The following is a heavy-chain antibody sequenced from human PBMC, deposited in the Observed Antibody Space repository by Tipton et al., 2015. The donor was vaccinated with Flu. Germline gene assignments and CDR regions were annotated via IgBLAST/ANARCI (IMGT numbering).Heavy chain of an antibody. J-gene: IGHJ6*03. CDR2: IYTSGST. CDR1: GGSISSYY. D-gene: IGHD5-18*01. Sequence: TLSLTCTVSGGSISSYYWSWIRQPAGKGLEWIGRIYTSGSTNYNPSLKSRVTMSVDTSKNQFSLKLSSVTAADTAVYYCARDLDTAMGRGYYYYYMDVWGKGTTVTVSS. V-gene: IGHV4-4*07. CDR3: ARDLDTAMGRGYYYYYMDV.